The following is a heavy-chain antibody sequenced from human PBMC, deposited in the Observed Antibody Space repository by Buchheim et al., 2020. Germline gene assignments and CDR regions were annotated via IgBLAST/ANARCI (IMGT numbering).Heavy chain of an antibody. CDR2: ISGNAGST. CDR1: GFTFSDYA. V-gene: IGHV3-23*01. CDR3: ARDGAQGSGWYYYFDY. Sequence: EVQLLESGGGLVQPGGSLRLSCAASGFTFSDYAMSWVRQAPGKGLAWVSAISGNAGSTYNADSVKGRFTISRDNSKKVVYLQMNSLRAEDTAAYYCARDGAQGSGWYYYFDYWGLGTL. D-gene: IGHD6-19*01. J-gene: IGHJ4*02.